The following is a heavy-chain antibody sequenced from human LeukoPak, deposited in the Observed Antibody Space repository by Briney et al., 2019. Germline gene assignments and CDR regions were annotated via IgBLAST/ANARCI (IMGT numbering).Heavy chain of an antibody. D-gene: IGHD1-14*01. CDR2: IYSGGST. Sequence: PGGSLRLSCAASGFALSSNYMSWVRQAPGKGLEWVSVIYSGGSTYYADSVKGRFTISRDNSKNTLYLQMNSLRAEDTAVYYCARDREGGAENHNYGRDVGGKGTTVTVS. V-gene: IGHV3-66*01. CDR3: ARDREGGAENHNYGRDV. CDR1: GFALSSNY. J-gene: IGHJ6*04.